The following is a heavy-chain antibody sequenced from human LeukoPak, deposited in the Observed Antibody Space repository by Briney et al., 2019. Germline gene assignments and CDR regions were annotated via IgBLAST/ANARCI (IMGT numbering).Heavy chain of an antibody. CDR2: ISSSGSSI. Sequence: PGGTLRLSCAASGFTFSSYVMNWARQAPGKGLEWISYISSSGSSIYYADSVKGRFTISRDNAKNSLYLQMNSLRAEDTAVYYCARDVTSSSWYGMRVWPRGPTVTVSS. J-gene: IGHJ6*01. V-gene: IGHV3-48*03. CDR1: GFTFSSYV. D-gene: IGHD6-13*01. CDR3: ARDVTSSSWYGMRV.